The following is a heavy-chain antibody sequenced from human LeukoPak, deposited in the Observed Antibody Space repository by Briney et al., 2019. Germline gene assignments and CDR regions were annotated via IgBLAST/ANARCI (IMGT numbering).Heavy chain of an antibody. CDR1: GFTFSTYN. V-gene: IGHV3-48*04. CDR2: ISSSSSTI. J-gene: IGHJ4*02. CDR3: ASGGWAAAGTEFDY. Sequence: GGSLRLSCAASGFTFSTYNMNWVRQAPGKGLEWVSYISSSSSTIYYADSVKGRFTISRDNAKNSLYLQMNSLRAEDTAVYYCASGGWAAAGTEFDYWGQGTLVTVSS. D-gene: IGHD6-13*01.